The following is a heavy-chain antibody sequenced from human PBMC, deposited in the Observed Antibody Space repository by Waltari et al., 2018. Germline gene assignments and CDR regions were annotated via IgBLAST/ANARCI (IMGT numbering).Heavy chain of an antibody. V-gene: IGHV3-53*01. CDR2: IDSGGGT. CDR3: ARDYSSWGFDY. Sequence: EFQLVESGGGLVQPGGSLRLSCVISGFNVSSNYMNWVRQAPGKGLEWGSVIDSGGGTNYADSVKGRFSVSRDKSKNTLFLQMNSLRADDTAVYYCARDYSSWGFDYWGQGTLVTVSP. CDR1: GFNVSSNY. D-gene: IGHD6-19*01. J-gene: IGHJ4*02.